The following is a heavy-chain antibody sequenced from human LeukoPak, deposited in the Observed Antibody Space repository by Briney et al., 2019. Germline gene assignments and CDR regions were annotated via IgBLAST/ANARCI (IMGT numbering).Heavy chain of an antibody. CDR1: GFRFSGYS. CDR2: INDYSTEI. V-gene: IGHV3-21*04. CDR3: ARDFDHYGMDV. Sequence: PGGSLRLSCVASGFRFSGYSMNWVRQAPGKGLEWVSIINDYSTEIHYADSVKGRFTISRDNSKNTLYLQMNSLRAEDTAVYCCARDFDHYGMDVWGQGTTVTVSS. J-gene: IGHJ6*02.